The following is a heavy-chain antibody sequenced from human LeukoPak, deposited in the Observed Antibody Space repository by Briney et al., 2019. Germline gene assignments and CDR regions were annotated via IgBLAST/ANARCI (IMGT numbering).Heavy chain of an antibody. D-gene: IGHD2-2*02. CDR1: GGSISSYY. CDR3: AREMGGYCSSTSCYNWFDP. V-gene: IGHV4-4*07. Sequence: SETLSLTCTVSGGSISSYYWSWIRQPAGKGLEWIGRIYTSGSTNYNPSLKSRVTMSVDTSKNQFSLKLSSVTAADTAVYYCAREMGGYCSSTSCYNWFDPWGQGTLVTVSS. J-gene: IGHJ5*02. CDR2: IYTSGST.